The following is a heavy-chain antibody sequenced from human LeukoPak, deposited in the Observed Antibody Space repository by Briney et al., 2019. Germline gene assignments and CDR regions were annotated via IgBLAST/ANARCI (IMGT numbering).Heavy chain of an antibody. CDR1: GFTFSSYS. V-gene: IGHV3-9*03. CDR3: AKGWFGELTVNYFDY. D-gene: IGHD3-10*01. J-gene: IGHJ4*02. CDR2: ISWNSGSI. Sequence: PGGSLRLSCAASGFTFSSYSMNWVRQAPGKGLEWVSGISWNSGSIGYADSVKGRFTISRDNAKNSLYLQMNSLRAEDMALYYCAKGWFGELTVNYFDYWGQGTLVTVSS.